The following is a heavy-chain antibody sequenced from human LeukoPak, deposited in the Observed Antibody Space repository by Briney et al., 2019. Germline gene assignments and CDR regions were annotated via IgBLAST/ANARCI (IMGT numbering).Heavy chain of an antibody. CDR3: ASLLNIAGYSGYDSDY. CDR1: GGSFSGYY. J-gene: IGHJ4*01. D-gene: IGHD5-12*01. CDR2: INHSGST. V-gene: IGHV4-34*01. Sequence: SETLSLTCAVSGGSFSGYYWSWIRQPPGPGLEWIGEINHSGSTNYNPSLKSRVTISVDTSKSQISLKLNSLTAADTAVYYCASLLNIAGYSGYDSDYWGHGTLVTVSS.